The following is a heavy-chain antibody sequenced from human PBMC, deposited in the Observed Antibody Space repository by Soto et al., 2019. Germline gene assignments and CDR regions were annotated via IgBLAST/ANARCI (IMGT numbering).Heavy chain of an antibody. J-gene: IGHJ6*02. V-gene: IGHV1-2*02. D-gene: IGHD5-18*01. CDR1: GYTFTGYY. CDR2: INPNSGGT. CDR3: ARNLGRGYSYDESHYYYGMDV. Sequence: QVQLVQSGAEVKKPGASVKVSCKASGYTFTGYYMHWVRQAPGQGLEWMGWINPNSGGTNYAQKFQGRVTMTRDTSISTAYMELSRLRSDDTAVYYCARNLGRGYSYDESHYYYGMDVWGQGTTVTVSS.